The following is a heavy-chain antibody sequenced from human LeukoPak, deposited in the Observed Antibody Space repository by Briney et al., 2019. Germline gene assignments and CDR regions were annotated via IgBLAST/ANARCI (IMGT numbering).Heavy chain of an antibody. D-gene: IGHD6-6*01. CDR2: ISSSSSYI. V-gene: IGHV3-21*01. J-gene: IGHJ4*02. Sequence: GGSLRLSCAASGFTSSSYSMNWVRQAPGKGLEWVSSISSSSSYIYYADSVKGRFTISRDNAKNSLYLQMNSLRAEDTAVYYCARVGSSLDYWGQGTLVTVSS. CDR1: GFTSSSYS. CDR3: ARVGSSLDY.